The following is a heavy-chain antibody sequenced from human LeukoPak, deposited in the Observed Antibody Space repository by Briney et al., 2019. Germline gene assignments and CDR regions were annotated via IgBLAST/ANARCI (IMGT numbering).Heavy chain of an antibody. V-gene: IGHV4-59*01. CDR3: ARGSLWFGELFVNNWFDP. J-gene: IGHJ5*02. CDR2: IYYSGST. Sequence: KPSETLSLTCTVSGGSISSYYWSWIRQPPGKGLEWIGYIYYSGSTNYNPSLKSRVTISVDTSKNQFSLKLSSVTAADTAVYYCARGSLWFGELFVNNWFDPWGQGTLVTVSS. D-gene: IGHD3-10*01. CDR1: GGSISSYY.